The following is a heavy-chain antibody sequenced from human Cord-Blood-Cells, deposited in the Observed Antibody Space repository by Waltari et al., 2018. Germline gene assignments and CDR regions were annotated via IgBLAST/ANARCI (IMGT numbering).Heavy chain of an antibody. CDR3: AREAAAGTFDY. D-gene: IGHD6-13*01. J-gene: IGHJ4*02. CDR1: GFTFSSYG. Sequence: QVQLVESGGGVVQPGRSLRLSCAASGFTFSSYGMHWVRQAPGKGLEWVAVIWYDGSNKYYADPVKGRFTISRDNSKNTLYLQMNSRRAEDTAVYYCAREAAAGTFDYWGQGTLVTVSS. CDR2: IWYDGSNK. V-gene: IGHV3-33*01.